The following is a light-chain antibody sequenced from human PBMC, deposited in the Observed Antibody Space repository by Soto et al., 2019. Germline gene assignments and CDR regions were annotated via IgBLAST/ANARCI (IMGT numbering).Light chain of an antibody. J-gene: IGKJ4*01. CDR3: QQYYSTLT. Sequence: DIVMTQSPESLAVSLGERATINCKSSQSVLYSSNNKNYLAWYQQKSGQPPKLLIYWASTRESGVPDRFSGSGSGTDFNLTISSLQDEDVAVYSCQQYYSTLTFGGGTKVEMK. CDR2: WAS. V-gene: IGKV4-1*01. CDR1: QSVLYSSNNKNY.